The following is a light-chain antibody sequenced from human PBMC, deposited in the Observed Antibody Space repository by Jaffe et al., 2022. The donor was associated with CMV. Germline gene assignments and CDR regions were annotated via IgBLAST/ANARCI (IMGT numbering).Light chain of an antibody. V-gene: IGKV1-16*02. CDR1: QGISNY. J-gene: IGKJ3*01. Sequence: DIQMTQSPSSLSASVGERVTITCRASQGISNYLAWFQLKPGKAPKSLIYGAFYLQSGVPSNFSGSGSGTDFTLTISSLQPEDSATYYCQQYRTYPFTFGPGTKVDIK. CDR3: QQYRTYPFT. CDR2: GAF.